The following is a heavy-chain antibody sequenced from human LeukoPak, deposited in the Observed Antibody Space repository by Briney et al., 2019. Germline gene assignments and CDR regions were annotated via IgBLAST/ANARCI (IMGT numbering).Heavy chain of an antibody. CDR2: ISAYNGNT. Sequence: ASVKVSCKASGYTFTSYGISWVRQAPGQGLEWMGWISAYNGNTNYAQKLQGRVTMTTDTSTSTAYMELRSLRSDDTAVYYCARARNHAYYYGSGSFDPWGQGTLVTVSS. J-gene: IGHJ5*02. CDR3: ARARNHAYYYGSGSFDP. V-gene: IGHV1-18*01. CDR1: GYTFTSYG. D-gene: IGHD3-10*01.